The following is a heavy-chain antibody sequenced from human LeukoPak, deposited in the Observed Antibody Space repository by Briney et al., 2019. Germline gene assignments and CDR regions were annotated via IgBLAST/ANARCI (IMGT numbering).Heavy chain of an antibody. Sequence: GGSLRLSCAASGFTVSSNYMSWVRQAPGKGLEGVSVIYSGGSTYYADSVKGRFTISRHNSKNTLYLQMNSLRAEDPAVYYCARGGYCSSTSCCFDYWGQGTLVTVSS. D-gene: IGHD2-2*01. CDR3: ARGGYCSSTSCCFDY. J-gene: IGHJ4*02. CDR1: GFTVSSNY. CDR2: IYSGGST. V-gene: IGHV3-53*04.